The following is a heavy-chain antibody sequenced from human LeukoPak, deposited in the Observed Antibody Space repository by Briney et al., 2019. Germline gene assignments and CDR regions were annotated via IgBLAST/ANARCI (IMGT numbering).Heavy chain of an antibody. CDR3: ARRGDRGGYPHKFFFDY. Sequence: ASVKVSCKASGHTFTSYYTVWVRQAPGQGLEWLGIINPSGVSATYAQKFQGRVTMTRDTSTSTVYLEVSSLSPEDTAVYYCARRGDRGGYPHKFFFDYWGQGSLVTVSS. V-gene: IGHV1-46*01. CDR1: GHTFTSYY. J-gene: IGHJ4*02. D-gene: IGHD3-22*01. CDR2: INPSGVSA.